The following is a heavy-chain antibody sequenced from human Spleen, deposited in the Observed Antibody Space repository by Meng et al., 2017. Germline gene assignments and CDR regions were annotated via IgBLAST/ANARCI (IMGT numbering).Heavy chain of an antibody. CDR2: IYHNGDT. J-gene: IGHJ6*02. V-gene: IGHV4-59*12. D-gene: IGHD3-22*01. CDR3: ARGAYDSSGYYYLYYYYGMDV. CDR1: DDSISSYY. Sequence: SETLSLTCTVSDDSISSYYWNWIRQPPGKGLEWIGFIYHNGDTNYNPSLKSRVTMSVDTSKNQFSLKLSSVTAADTAVYYCARGAYDSSGYYYLYYYYGMDVWGQGTTVTVSS.